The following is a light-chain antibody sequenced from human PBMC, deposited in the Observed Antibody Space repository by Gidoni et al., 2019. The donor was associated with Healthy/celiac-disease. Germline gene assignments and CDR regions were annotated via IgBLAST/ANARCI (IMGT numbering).Light chain of an antibody. CDR2: EGS. CDR1: SSDVGSYNL. J-gene: IGLJ2*01. Sequence: QSALPPPASVSGSPGPSITISCTGTSSDVGSYNLVSWYQQHPGKAPKLMIYEGSKRPSGVSNRFSGSKSGNTASLTISGLQAEDEADYYCCSYAGSSTLVFGGGTKLTVL. CDR3: CSYAGSSTLV. V-gene: IGLV2-23*01.